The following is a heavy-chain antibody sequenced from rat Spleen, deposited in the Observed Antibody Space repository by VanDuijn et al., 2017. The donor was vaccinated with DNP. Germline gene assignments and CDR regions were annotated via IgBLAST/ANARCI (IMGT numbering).Heavy chain of an antibody. J-gene: IGHJ1*01. CDR2: ISYDGGST. D-gene: IGHD1-4*01. CDR1: GFTFSDYY. Sequence: EVQPVESGGGLVQPGRSLKLSCAASGFTFSDYYMAWVRQAPTKGLELVAYISYDGGSTNYGDPVKGRFTISRDIAKSTRYLQINSLRSEEMATYYCARATRGGVFPSYYWYFDFWGPGTMVTVSS. CDR3: ARATRGGVFPSYYWYFDF. V-gene: IGHV5-22*01.